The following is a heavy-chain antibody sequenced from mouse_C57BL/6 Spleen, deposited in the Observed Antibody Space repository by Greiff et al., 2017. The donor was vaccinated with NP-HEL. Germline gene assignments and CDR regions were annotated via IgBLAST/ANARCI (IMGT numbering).Heavy chain of an antibody. V-gene: IGHV5-9-1*02. CDR3: TRDYYGNYVAMDY. D-gene: IGHD2-1*01. J-gene: IGHJ4*01. Sequence: EVKLVESGEGLVKPGGSLKLSCAASGFTFSSYAMSWVRQTPEKRLEWVAYISSGGDYIYYADTVKGRFTISRDNARNTLYLQMSSLKSEDTAIYYCTRDYYGNYVAMDYWGQGTSVTVSS. CDR1: GFTFSSYA. CDR2: ISSGGDYI.